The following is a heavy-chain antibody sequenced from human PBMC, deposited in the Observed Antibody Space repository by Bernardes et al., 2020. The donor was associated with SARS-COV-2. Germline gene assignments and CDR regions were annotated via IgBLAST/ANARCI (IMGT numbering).Heavy chain of an antibody. CDR1: GFTIRSYA. CDR2: IGTEGGGI. V-gene: IGHV3-23*01. Sequence: GGSLRLSCAASGFTIRSYAMTWVRQAPGQGLEWVSVIGTEGGGIHYADSVKGRFTISRDTSKNTLYLQMSSLRVEDTAVYYCAKYRDSTPVRLFDSWGQGTLVTVSS. J-gene: IGHJ4*02. D-gene: IGHD6-6*01. CDR3: AKYRDSTPVRLFDS.